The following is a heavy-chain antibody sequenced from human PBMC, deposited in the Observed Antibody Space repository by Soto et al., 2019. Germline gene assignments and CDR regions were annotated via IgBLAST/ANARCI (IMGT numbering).Heavy chain of an antibody. CDR3: ARAPLN. Sequence: SDTLSLTCTVSGASISSGGYYWTWIRQHPGKGLEWIGYIYNSGSTYSNQSLKNQDTISVDTSKNQISMKLSSVTAADTAVYYCARAPLNWGQGTLVTVS. CDR1: GASISSGGYY. CDR2: IYNSGST. V-gene: IGHV4-31*01. J-gene: IGHJ4*02.